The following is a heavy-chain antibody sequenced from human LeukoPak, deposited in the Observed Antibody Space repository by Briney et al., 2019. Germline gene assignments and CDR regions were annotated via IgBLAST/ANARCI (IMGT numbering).Heavy chain of an antibody. CDR1: GYTFTSYY. V-gene: IGHV1-46*03. CDR2: INPSGGST. CDR3: ARSITMVRGVKSFDY. J-gene: IGHJ4*02. D-gene: IGHD3-10*01. Sequence: GASVKVSCKASGYTFTSYYMHWVRQAPGQGLEWMGIINPSGGSTSYAQKFQGRVTMTSDTSTSTVYMELSSLRSEDTAVYYCARSITMVRGVKSFDYWGQGTLVTVSS.